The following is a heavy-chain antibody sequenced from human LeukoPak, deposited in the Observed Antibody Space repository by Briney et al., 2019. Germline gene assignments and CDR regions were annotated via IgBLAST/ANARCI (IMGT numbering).Heavy chain of an antibody. V-gene: IGHV3-7*01. CDR3: ARDPYCSGGSCYLDY. D-gene: IGHD2-15*01. Sequence: GGSLRLSCAASGFTFSSYWMSWVRQAPGKGLEWVANIKQDGSEKYYVDSVKGRFTISRDNAKNSLYLQMNSLRAEDTAVYYCARDPYCSGGSCYLDYWGQETLVTVSS. CDR1: GFTFSSYW. CDR2: IKQDGSEK. J-gene: IGHJ4*02.